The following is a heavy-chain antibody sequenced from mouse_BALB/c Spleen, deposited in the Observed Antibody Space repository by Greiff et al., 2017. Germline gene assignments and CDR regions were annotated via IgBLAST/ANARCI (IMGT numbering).Heavy chain of an antibody. V-gene: IGHV1-15*01. J-gene: IGHJ1*01. D-gene: IGHD2-2*01. CDR2: IDPETGGT. Sequence: QVQLQQSGAELVRPGASVTLSCKASGYTFTDYEMHWVKQTPVHGLEWIGAIDPETGGTAYNQKFKGKATLTADKSSSTAYMELRSLTSEDSAVYYCTWADGYDGENWYFDVWGAGTTVTVSS. CDR3: TWADGYDGENWYFDV. CDR1: GYTFTDYE.